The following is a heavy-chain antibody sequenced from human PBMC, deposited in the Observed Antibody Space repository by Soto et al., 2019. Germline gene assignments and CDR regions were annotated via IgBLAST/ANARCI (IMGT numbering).Heavy chain of an antibody. V-gene: IGHV4-59*01. J-gene: IGHJ4*02. D-gene: IGHD6-6*01. CDR2: IHYTGST. CDR1: GGSISGYH. Sequence: KPSETLSLTCTVSGGSISGYHWSWIRQPPGKGLEWIEYIHYTGSTNYNPSLKSRVTISVDTPKNQFSPRLSSVTAADTAVYYCARGSTPSFDYWGRGTLVTVSS. CDR3: ARGSTPSFDY.